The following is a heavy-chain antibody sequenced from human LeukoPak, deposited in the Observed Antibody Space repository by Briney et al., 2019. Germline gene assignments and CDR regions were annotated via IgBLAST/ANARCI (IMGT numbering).Heavy chain of an antibody. V-gene: IGHV3-48*03. CDR1: GFTFSSYE. CDR3: ARAPAEWLPIGGYFDY. J-gene: IGHJ4*02. CDR2: ISSSGSTI. Sequence: GSLRLSCAASGFTFSSYEMNWVRQAPGKGLEWVSYISSSGSTIYYADSVKGRFTISRDNAKNSLYLQMNSLRAEDTAVYYCARAPAEWLPIGGYFDYWGQGTLVTVSS. D-gene: IGHD5-12*01.